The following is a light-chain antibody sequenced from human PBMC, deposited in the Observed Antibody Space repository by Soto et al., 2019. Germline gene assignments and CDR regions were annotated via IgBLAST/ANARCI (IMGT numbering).Light chain of an antibody. CDR2: DVS. CDR1: SSDVGGYDY. J-gene: IGLJ2*01. Sequence: QSVLTQPASVSGSPGQSITISCTGTSSDVGGYDYVSWYQQHPGKVPKLMIYDVSIRPSGVSNRFSGSKSGNTASLTISGLQAEDEADYYCSAYASSSTLVFGVWTQLTVL. CDR3: SAYASSSTLV. V-gene: IGLV2-14*01.